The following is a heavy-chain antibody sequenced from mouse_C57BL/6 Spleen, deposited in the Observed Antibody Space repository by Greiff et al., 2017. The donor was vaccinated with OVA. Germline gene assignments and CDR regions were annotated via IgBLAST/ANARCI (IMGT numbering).Heavy chain of an antibody. D-gene: IGHD1-1*01. CDR1: GYTFTSYW. CDR3: AREGEFITTVVADYYAMDY. V-gene: IGHV1-7*01. Sequence: VQRVESGAELAKPGASVKLSCKASGYTFTSYWMHWVKQRPGQGLEWIGYINPSSGYTKYNQKFKDKATLTADKSSSTAYMQLSSLTYEDSAVYYCAREGEFITTVVADYYAMDYWGQGTSVTVSS. J-gene: IGHJ4*01. CDR2: INPSSGYT.